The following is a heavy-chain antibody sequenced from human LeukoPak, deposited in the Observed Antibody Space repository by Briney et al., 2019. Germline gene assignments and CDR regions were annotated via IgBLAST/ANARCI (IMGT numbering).Heavy chain of an antibody. CDR2: FDPEDGET. J-gene: IGHJ3*02. CDR3: ATAPTTSGSHTSLYYDFWSGWNFDI. CDR1: GYTLTELS. Sequence: EASVKVSCKVSGYTLTELSMHWVRQAPGKGLEWMGGFDPEDGETIYAQKFQGRVTMTEDTSTDTAYMELSSLRSEDTAVYYCATAPTTSGSHTSLYYDFWSGWNFDIWGQGTMVTVSS. V-gene: IGHV1-24*01. D-gene: IGHD3-3*01.